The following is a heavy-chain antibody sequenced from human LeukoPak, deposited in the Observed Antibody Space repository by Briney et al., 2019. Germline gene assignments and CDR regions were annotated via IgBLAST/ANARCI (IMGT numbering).Heavy chain of an antibody. CDR1: GFTFSSYE. D-gene: IGHD3-10*01. CDR3: ARWYYYAGMDV. CDR2: ISSSGSTI. J-gene: IGHJ6*02. V-gene: IGHV3-48*03. Sequence: PGGSLRLSCAASGFTFSSYEMNWVRQAPGKGLEWASYISSSGSTIYYADSVKGRFTISRDNAKNSLYLQMNSLRAEDTAVYYCARWYYYAGMDVWGQGTTVTASS.